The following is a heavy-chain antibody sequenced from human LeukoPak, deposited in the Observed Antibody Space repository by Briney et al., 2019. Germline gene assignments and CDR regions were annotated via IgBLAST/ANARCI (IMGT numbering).Heavy chain of an antibody. V-gene: IGHV1-2*02. CDR3: ARPHYYDSSGYYRYYFDY. CDR1: GYTFTGYY. D-gene: IGHD3-22*01. J-gene: IGHJ4*02. CDR2: INPNSGGT. Sequence: ASVKVSCKASGYTFTGYYMHWVRQAPGQGLEWMGWINPNSGGTNYAQKFQGRVTMTRDTSISTAYMELSRLRSDDTAVYYCARPHYYDSSGYYRYYFDYWGQGTLVTVSP.